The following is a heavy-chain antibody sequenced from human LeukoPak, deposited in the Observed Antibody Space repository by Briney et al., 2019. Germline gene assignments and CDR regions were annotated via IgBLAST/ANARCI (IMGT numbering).Heavy chain of an antibody. CDR1: GFTFSSYA. Sequence: PGGSLRLSCAASGFTFSSYAMSWVRQAPGEGLEWVSAISGSGGDTYYADSVKGRFTISRDNSKNTLYLQMNSLRAEDTAVYYCAKPGPEDIVVVPAAIGYFDYWGQGTLVTVSS. J-gene: IGHJ4*02. V-gene: IGHV3-23*01. D-gene: IGHD2-2*01. CDR2: ISGSGGDT. CDR3: AKPGPEDIVVVPAAIGYFDY.